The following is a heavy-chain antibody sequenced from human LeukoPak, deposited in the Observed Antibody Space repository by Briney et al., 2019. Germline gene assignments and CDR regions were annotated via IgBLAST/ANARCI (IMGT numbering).Heavy chain of an antibody. CDR1: GYTFTSYD. J-gene: IGHJ5*02. D-gene: IGHD2-2*01. V-gene: IGHV1-69*04. CDR3: ARDFIAVVVPAAVGDWFDP. CDR2: IIPILGIA. Sequence: SVKVSCKASGYTFTSYDINWVRQAPGQGLEWMGRIIPILGIANYAQKFQGRVTITADKSTSTAYMELSSLRSEDTAVYYCARDFIAVVVPAAVGDWFDPWGQGTLVTVSS.